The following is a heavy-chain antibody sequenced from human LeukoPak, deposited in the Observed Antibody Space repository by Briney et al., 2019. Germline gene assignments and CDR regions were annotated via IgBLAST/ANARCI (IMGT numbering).Heavy chain of an antibody. J-gene: IGHJ2*01. CDR3: ARRRPLGISGYFDL. CDR1: GGSISSYY. CDR2: IYYSGST. V-gene: IGHV4-59*08. D-gene: IGHD7-27*01. Sequence: SETLSLTCTVSGGSISSYYWSWIRQPPGKGLEWVGYIYYSGSTNYNPSLKSRVTISVDTSKNQFSLKPSSVTAADTALYYCARRRPLGISGYFDLWGRGTLVTVSS.